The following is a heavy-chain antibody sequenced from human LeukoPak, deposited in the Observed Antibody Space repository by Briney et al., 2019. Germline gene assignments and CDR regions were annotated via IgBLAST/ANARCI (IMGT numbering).Heavy chain of an antibody. Sequence: GGSLRLSFAASGFNFNIYGMNWVRQAPGKGLEWVSGIVPNGTTTYYADSVKGRFTISRDNSKNTLYLQINSLRAEDTAVYYCAQDAYWARFDYWGQGSLVTVSS. CDR1: GFNFNIYG. CDR2: IVPNGTTT. CDR3: AQDAYWARFDY. V-gene: IGHV3-23*01. J-gene: IGHJ4*02. D-gene: IGHD2-8*02.